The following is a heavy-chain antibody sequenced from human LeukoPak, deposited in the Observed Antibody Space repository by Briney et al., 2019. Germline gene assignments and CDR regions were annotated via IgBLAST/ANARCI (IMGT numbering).Heavy chain of an antibody. Sequence: GGSLRLSCAASGFTFSSYAMSWVRQAPGKGLEWLSSISGSGDSTYYADSVKGRFTISRDNSKNTLYLQMNSLRAEDTAIYYCAKRGPPVTTESYYFDYWGQGSLVPVSS. V-gene: IGHV3-23*01. D-gene: IGHD4-17*01. CDR3: AKRGPPVTTESYYFDY. CDR1: GFTFSSYA. J-gene: IGHJ4*02. CDR2: ISGSGDST.